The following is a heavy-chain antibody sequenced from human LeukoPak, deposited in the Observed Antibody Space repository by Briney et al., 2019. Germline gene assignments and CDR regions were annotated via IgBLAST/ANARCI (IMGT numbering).Heavy chain of an antibody. CDR3: ARVKQLRYSDWSRYYYYYMDV. J-gene: IGHJ6*03. CDR1: GYTFTSYY. Sequence: ASVKVSCKASGYTFTSYYMHWVRQAPGQGLEWMGIINPSGGSTSYAQKFQGRVTMTRDTSTSTAYMELRSLRSDDTAVYYCARVKQLRYSDWSRYYYYYMDVWGKGTTVTISS. V-gene: IGHV1-46*01. CDR2: INPSGGST. D-gene: IGHD3-9*01.